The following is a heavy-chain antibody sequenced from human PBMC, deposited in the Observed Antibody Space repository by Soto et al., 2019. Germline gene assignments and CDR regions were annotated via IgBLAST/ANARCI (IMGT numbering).Heavy chain of an antibody. V-gene: IGHV4-61*01. CDR3: ARDKDIVGATFPYYYGMDV. CDR1: GGSVSSGSYY. Sequence: SETLSLTCTVSGGSVSSGSYYWSWIRQPPGKGLEWIGYIYYSGSTNYNPSLKSRVTISVDTSKNQFSLKLSSVTAADTAVYYCARDKDIVGATFPYYYGMDVWGQGTTVTVSS. D-gene: IGHD1-26*01. CDR2: IYYSGST. J-gene: IGHJ6*02.